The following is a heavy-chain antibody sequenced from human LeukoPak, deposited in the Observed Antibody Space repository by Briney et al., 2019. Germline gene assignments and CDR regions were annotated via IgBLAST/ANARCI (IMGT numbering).Heavy chain of an antibody. D-gene: IGHD4-23*01. Sequence: GGSLKLSCAASGFTFSGSAIHWVRQASGKGLEWVGRIRSKANNYATAYAASVKGRFTISRDDSKNTAYPQMNSLKTEDTAVYYCTGGNDYWGQGTLVTVSS. J-gene: IGHJ4*02. CDR3: TGGNDY. CDR1: GFTFSGSA. V-gene: IGHV3-73*01. CDR2: IRSKANNYAT.